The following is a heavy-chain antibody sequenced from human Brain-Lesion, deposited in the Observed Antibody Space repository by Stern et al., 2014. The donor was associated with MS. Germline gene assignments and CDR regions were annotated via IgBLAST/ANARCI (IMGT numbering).Heavy chain of an antibody. V-gene: IGHV4-31*03. CDR3: ASRWSGTYYGQNWFDP. CDR1: GDSISSGGHY. D-gene: IGHD1-26*01. J-gene: IGHJ5*02. Sequence: QDQLVQSGPGLVKPSQTLSLTCTVSGDSISSGGHYWSWIRQHPGKGLEWIGYIYNSGATFYNPSLKGRVTISLDMSNNQFSLTMSSVTAADTATYYCASRWSGTYYGQNWFDPWGQGILVTVSS. CDR2: IYNSGAT.